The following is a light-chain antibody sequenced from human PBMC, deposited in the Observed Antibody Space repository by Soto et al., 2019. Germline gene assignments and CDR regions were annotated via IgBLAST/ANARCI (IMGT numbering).Light chain of an antibody. CDR3: QQYYSTPRT. CDR1: QSILHTSNKKSN. Sequence: DIVMTQSPDFLGVSLGERATINCKSSQSILHTSNKKSNLTWYQQKPGHPPKLLIYWASTREFGVPDRFSGSGSGTDFTLTISSLQAEDVALYYCQQYYSTPRTFGHGTAVEIK. J-gene: IGKJ1*01. CDR2: WAS. V-gene: IGKV4-1*01.